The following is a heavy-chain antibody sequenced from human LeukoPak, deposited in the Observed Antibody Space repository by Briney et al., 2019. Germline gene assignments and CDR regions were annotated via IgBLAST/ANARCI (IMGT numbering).Heavy chain of an antibody. CDR2: ISSSSSYI. D-gene: IGHD3-16*02. CDR1: GFTFSSYS. CDR3: ARALPAFGGVIVISPLGY. V-gene: IGHV3-21*01. Sequence: GGSLRLSCAASGFTFSSYSMNWVRQAPGKGLAWVSSISSSSSYIYYAASVKGRFTISRDNAKNSLYLQMNSLRAEDTAVYYCARALPAFGGVIVISPLGYWGQGTLVTVSP. J-gene: IGHJ4*02.